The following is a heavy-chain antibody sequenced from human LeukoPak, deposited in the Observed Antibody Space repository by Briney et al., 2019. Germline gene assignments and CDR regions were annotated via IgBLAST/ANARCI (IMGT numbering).Heavy chain of an antibody. D-gene: IGHD6-13*01. V-gene: IGHV4-59*12. CDR1: GGSISSYY. J-gene: IGHJ5*02. Sequence: SETLSLTCTVSGGSISSYYWGWIRQPPGKGLEWIGYIYYSGSTNYNPSLKSRVTISVDTSKNQFSLKLSSVTAADTAVYYCARDKGAAAGYNWFDPWGQGTLVTVSS. CDR3: ARDKGAAAGYNWFDP. CDR2: IYYSGST.